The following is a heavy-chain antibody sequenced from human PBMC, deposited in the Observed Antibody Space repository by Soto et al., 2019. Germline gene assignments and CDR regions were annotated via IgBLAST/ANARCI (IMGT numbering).Heavy chain of an antibody. J-gene: IGHJ4*02. V-gene: IGHV3-64D*08. CDR1: GFTFRNFS. D-gene: IGHD3-3*01. Sequence: GRSLIVSWSSAGFTFRNFSMHLVRPAPGKGLEYVSAISSNGGSTYYADSVKGRFTISRDNSKNTLYLQMSSLRAEDTAVYYCVKGYYDFWSGYYVALDYFDYWGQGTLVTVSS. CDR2: ISSNGGST. CDR3: VKGYYDFWSGYYVALDYFDY.